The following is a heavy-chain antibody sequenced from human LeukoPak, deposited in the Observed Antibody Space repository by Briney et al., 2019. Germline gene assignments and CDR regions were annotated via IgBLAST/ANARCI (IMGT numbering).Heavy chain of an antibody. J-gene: IGHJ6*02. CDR1: GGSISSSSYY. D-gene: IGHD2-15*01. CDR2: IYYSGST. V-gene: IGHV4-61*01. CDR3: ARDRRGGLYGMDV. Sequence: SETLSLTCTVSGGSISSSSYYWGWIRQPPGKGLERIGYIYYSGSTNYNPSLKSRVTISVDTSKNQFSLKLSSVTAADTAVYYCARDRRGGLYGMDVWGQGTTVTVSS.